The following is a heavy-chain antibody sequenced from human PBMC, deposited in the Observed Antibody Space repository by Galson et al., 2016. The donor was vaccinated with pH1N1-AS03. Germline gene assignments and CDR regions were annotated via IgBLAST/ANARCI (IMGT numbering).Heavy chain of an antibody. D-gene: IGHD2-15*01. J-gene: IGHJ4*02. CDR2: VGWDGATT. Sequence: SLRLSCAASGFTFDDYGMVWVRQAPGKSLEWVSLVGWDGATTFYADSVKGRFTISRDNSKSSLFLQMNSLRPEDTGLYYCANGGYGNPRLDYFYHWGQGTLVAVSS. CDR1: GFTFDDYG. V-gene: IGHV3-43D*03. CDR3: ANGGYGNPRLDYFYH.